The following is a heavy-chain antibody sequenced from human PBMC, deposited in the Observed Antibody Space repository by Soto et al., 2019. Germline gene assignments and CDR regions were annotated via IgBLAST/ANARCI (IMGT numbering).Heavy chain of an antibody. CDR2: FIPMFNRP. J-gene: IGHJ6*02. Sequence: QVQLVQSGAEVKKPGSSVKVSCKASGGTFSSYAISWVRQAPGQGREWMGGFIPMFNRPHSARKFQGRVTITADESTSTAYMALSSLRSEDTAVYYCARGQFHHVSNYYYALDVWGQGTTVTVSS. V-gene: IGHV1-69*01. CDR1: GGTFSSYA. CDR3: ARGQFHHVSNYYYALDV.